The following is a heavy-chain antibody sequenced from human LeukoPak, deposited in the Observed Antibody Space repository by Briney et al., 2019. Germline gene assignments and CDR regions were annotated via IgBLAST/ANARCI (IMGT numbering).Heavy chain of an antibody. V-gene: IGHV3-7*01. D-gene: IGHD3-22*01. Sequence: PGGSLRLSCAASGFTVSSNYMSWVRQAPGKGLEWVANIKQDGSEKYYVDSVKGRFTISRDNAKNSLYLQMNSLRAEDTAVYYCARHMIVDAFDIWGQGTMVTVSS. CDR3: ARHMIVDAFDI. CDR2: IKQDGSEK. J-gene: IGHJ3*02. CDR1: GFTVSSNY.